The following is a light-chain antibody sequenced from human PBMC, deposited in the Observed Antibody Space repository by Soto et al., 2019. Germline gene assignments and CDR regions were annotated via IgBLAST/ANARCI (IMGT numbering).Light chain of an antibody. CDR2: KAS. CDR1: QSISGW. Sequence: DIQMTQSPSTLSASVGDRVTITCRASQSISGWLAWYQQKPGKAPNLLIYKASSVERGVPSRFSGSGSGTEFTLTISSLQLDDFATYYCQQYDSYSRFTFGPGTKVDIK. J-gene: IGKJ3*01. CDR3: QQYDSYSRFT. V-gene: IGKV1-5*03.